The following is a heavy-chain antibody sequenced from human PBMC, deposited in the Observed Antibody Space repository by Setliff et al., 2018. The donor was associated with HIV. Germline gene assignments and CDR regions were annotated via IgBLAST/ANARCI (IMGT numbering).Heavy chain of an antibody. D-gene: IGHD3-22*01. V-gene: IGHV3-21*01. J-gene: IGHJ3*02. CDR3: ARDPTYYYDTSGPYDAFDI. CDR1: GFTFSSYS. CDR2: ISSRSSYI. Sequence: LRLSCAASGFTFSSYSMNWVGQAPGKGLEWVSSISSRSSYIYYAESVKGRFTISRDNAKNSLYLQMNSLRAEDTAVYYCARDPTYYYDTSGPYDAFDIWGQGTMVTVSS.